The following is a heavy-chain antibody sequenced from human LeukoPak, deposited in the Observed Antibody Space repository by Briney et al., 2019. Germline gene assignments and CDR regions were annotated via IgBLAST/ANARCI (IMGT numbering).Heavy chain of an antibody. Sequence: GEPLKISCKGSGYSFTSYWIGWVRQMSGKGLEWMGIMHPGDSDTRYSPSFQGQVTISADKSISTAYLQWSSLKVSDTAMYYCARHPFFYESSGYPSYFDYWGQGTLVTVSS. V-gene: IGHV5-51*01. D-gene: IGHD3-22*01. CDR3: ARHPFFYESSGYPSYFDY. J-gene: IGHJ4*02. CDR2: MHPGDSDT. CDR1: GYSFTSYW.